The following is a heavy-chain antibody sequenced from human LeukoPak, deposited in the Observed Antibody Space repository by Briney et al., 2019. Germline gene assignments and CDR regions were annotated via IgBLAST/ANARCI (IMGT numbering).Heavy chain of an antibody. J-gene: IGHJ4*02. CDR3: ARGGSRQISSSDFDY. CDR2: IWSDGSKT. CDR1: GFTLSHYG. Sequence: PERSLRLSYVASGFTLSHYGMHWVRQAPGKGLELVALIWSDGSKTSYADSVKGRFTISRDISRNTLYLQMNSLRAEDTAVYYCARGGSRQISSSDFDYWGQGILVTVSS. V-gene: IGHV3-33*01. D-gene: IGHD6-6*01.